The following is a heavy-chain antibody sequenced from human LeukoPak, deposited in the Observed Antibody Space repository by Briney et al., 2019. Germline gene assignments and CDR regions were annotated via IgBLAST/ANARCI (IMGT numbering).Heavy chain of an antibody. Sequence: SETLSLTCNVSGGSISISYYWGWIRQPPGKGLEWIGSIYYSGSTYYNPSLKSRVTISVDTSKNQFSLKLTSVTAADTAVYYCARDQHDYYFYYMDVWGKGTTVTVSS. V-gene: IGHV4-39*07. CDR1: GGSISISYY. J-gene: IGHJ6*03. CDR2: IYYSGST. CDR3: ARDQHDYYFYYMDV.